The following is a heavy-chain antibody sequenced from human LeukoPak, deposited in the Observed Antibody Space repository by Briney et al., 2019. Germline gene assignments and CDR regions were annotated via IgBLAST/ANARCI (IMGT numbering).Heavy chain of an antibody. V-gene: IGHV3-43*01. CDR3: AKDIGLAVATQLDY. Sequence: GGSLRLSXAASGFTFDDYTMHWVRQAPGKGLEWVSLISWDGGSTYYADSVKGRFTISRDNSKNSLYLQMNSLRTEDTALYYCAKDIGLAVATQLDYWGQGTLVTVSS. CDR1: GFTFDDYT. CDR2: ISWDGGST. J-gene: IGHJ4*02. D-gene: IGHD6-19*01.